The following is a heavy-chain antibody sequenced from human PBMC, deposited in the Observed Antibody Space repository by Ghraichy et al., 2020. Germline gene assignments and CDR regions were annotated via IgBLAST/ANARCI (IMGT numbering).Heavy chain of an antibody. CDR3: ARARARNVYDSRSGRWYFDL. V-gene: IGHV4-34*01. CDR2: INHSGST. D-gene: IGHD5/OR15-5a*01. J-gene: IGHJ2*01. CDR1: GGSFSGYY. Sequence: SETLSLTCAVYGGSFSGYYWSWIRQPPGKGLEWIGEINHSGSTNYNPSLKSRVTISVDTSKNQFSLKLSSVTAADTAVYYCARARARNVYDSRSGRWYFDLWGRGTLVTVSS.